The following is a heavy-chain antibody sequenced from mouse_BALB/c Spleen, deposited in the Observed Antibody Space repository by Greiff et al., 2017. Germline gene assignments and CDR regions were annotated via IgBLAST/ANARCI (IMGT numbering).Heavy chain of an antibody. D-gene: IGHD1-1*02. CDR2: ISSGGSYT. CDR3: ARGTSGSFYYAMDY. V-gene: IGHV5-9-4*01. CDR1: GFTFSSYA. J-gene: IGHJ4*01. Sequence: EVQLVESGGGLVKPGGSLKLSCAASGFTFSSYAMSWVRQSPEKRLEWVAEISSGGSYTYYPDTVTGRFTISRDNAKNTLYLEMSSLRSEDTAMYYCARGTSGSFYYAMDYWGQGTSVTVSS.